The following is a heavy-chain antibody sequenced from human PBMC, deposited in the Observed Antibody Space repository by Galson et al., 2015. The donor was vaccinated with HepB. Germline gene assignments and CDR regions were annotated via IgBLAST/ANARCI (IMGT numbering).Heavy chain of an antibody. CDR2: ISYDGSNK. V-gene: IGHV3-30*04. Sequence: SLRLSCAASGFTFSSYAMHWVRQAPGKGLEWVAVISYDGSNKYYADSVKGRFTISRDNSKNTLYLQMNSLRAEDTAVYYCARDSYDILTGYYTGDYWGQGTLVTVSS. CDR1: GFTFSSYA. D-gene: IGHD3-9*01. J-gene: IGHJ4*02. CDR3: ARDSYDILTGYYTGDY.